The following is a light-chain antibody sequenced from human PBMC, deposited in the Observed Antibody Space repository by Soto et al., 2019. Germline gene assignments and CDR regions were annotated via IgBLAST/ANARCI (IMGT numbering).Light chain of an antibody. CDR1: QSIGSG. J-gene: IGKJ1*01. Sequence: DIQMTQSPSTLSASVGDRVTITCRASQSIGSGLAWYQQKPGKAPKLLIYKASTLESGVPLRFSGCGSGTEFTLTITSLQPDDFATYYCQQYDFYWTFGQGTKVEIK. CDR2: KAS. V-gene: IGKV1-5*03. CDR3: QQYDFYWT.